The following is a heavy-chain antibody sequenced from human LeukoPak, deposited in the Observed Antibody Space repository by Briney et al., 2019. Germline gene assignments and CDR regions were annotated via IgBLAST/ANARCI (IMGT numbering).Heavy chain of an antibody. Sequence: SETLSLTCALSGVSIKNYYWSWIRQPLGKGLEWIGYVYYTGTTSYNPSLKSRVTISVETSKYQFSLTLNSVTAADTAVYHCARQSDPYYHYGLDFWGQGTTVIVSS. CDR2: VYYTGTT. CDR1: GVSIKNYY. J-gene: IGHJ6*02. V-gene: IGHV4-59*01. CDR3: ARQSDPYYHYGLDF.